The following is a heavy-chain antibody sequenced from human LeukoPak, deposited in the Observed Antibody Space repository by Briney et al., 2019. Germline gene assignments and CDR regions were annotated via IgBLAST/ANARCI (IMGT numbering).Heavy chain of an antibody. J-gene: IGHJ4*02. CDR3: ARAPGADGALGY. CDR1: GFTFSSYA. V-gene: IGHV3-30-3*01. D-gene: IGHD3-10*01. CDR2: ISYDGSNK. Sequence: GGSLRLSCAASGFTFSSYAMHWVRQAPGKGLEWVAVISYDGSNKYYADSVKGRFTISRDNSKNTLYLQMNSLRAEDTAVYYCARAPGADGALGYWGQGTLVTVSS.